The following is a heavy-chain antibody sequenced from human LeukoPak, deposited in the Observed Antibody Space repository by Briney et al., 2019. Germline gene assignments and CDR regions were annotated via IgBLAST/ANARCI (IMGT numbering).Heavy chain of an antibody. CDR1: GGSFSGYY. Sequence: SETLSLTCAVYGGSFSGYYWSWIRQPPGKGLEWIGEINHSGSTNYNPSLKSRVTISVDTSKNQFSLKLSSVTAADTAVYYCARGRGRDIVATQRGEKAFDYWGQGTLVTVSS. V-gene: IGHV4-34*01. J-gene: IGHJ4*02. CDR2: INHSGST. D-gene: IGHD5-12*01. CDR3: ARGRGRDIVATQRGEKAFDY.